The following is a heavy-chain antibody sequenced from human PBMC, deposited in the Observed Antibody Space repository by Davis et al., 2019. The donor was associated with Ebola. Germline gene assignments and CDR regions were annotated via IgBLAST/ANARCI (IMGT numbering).Heavy chain of an antibody. D-gene: IGHD1-14*01. CDR3: CRGRRFDFFDY. V-gene: IGHV3-53*01. Sequence: PGGSLRLSCVASGFSVSDNYMNWVRQAPGKGLEWVSVLYADGTTFYTESLKGRIAISRDSSKNILYLQLNSLRAEDTAVYYCCRGRRFDFFDYWGQGVPVTVSS. J-gene: IGHJ4*02. CDR1: GFSVSDNY. CDR2: LYADGTT.